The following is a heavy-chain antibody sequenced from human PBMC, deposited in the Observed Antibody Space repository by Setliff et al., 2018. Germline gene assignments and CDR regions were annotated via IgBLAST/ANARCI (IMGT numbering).Heavy chain of an antibody. V-gene: IGHV1-18*01. CDR1: GGAFSSYA. Sequence: GASVKVSCKASGGAFSSYALSWVRQAPGQGLEWMGRIIPYNGHTNYAQKFQDRVTMTTETSTKTAYMELRTLRSDDTAVYFCALSSLSLCNGGNCPNAFDVWGQGTLVTVSS. D-gene: IGHD2-15*01. CDR2: IIPYNGHT. J-gene: IGHJ3*01. CDR3: ALSSLSLCNGGNCPNAFDV.